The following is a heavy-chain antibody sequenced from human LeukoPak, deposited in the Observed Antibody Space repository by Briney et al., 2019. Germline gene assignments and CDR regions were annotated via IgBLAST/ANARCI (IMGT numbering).Heavy chain of an antibody. CDR1: GDSISSSNYY. CDR3: ARVLSAPGRAFHFDW. V-gene: IGHV4-39*01. D-gene: IGHD2-8*02. J-gene: IGHJ4*02. CDR2: VNYNGRSNGRT. Sequence: SETLSLTCAVSGDSISSSNYYWGWIRQPPGKGLEWIGNVNYNGRSNGRTYYNPALNSRVTISLDTYKNQFSQKLTFVTAADTAVCDCARVLSAPGRAFHFDWWGEGTLVTVSS.